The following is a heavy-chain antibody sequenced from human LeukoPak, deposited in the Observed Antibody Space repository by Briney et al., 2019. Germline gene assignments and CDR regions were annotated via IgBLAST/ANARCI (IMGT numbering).Heavy chain of an antibody. V-gene: IGHV1-69*05. CDR2: IIPIFGTA. CDR3: ARRYCSSTSCYFDY. CDR1: GGTFSGYA. J-gene: IGHJ4*02. Sequence: ASVKVSCKASGGTFSGYAISWGRQAPGQGLEWMGGIIPIFGTANYAQKFQGRVTITTDESTSTAYMELSSLRSEDTAVYYCARRYCSSTSCYFDYWGQGTLVTVSS. D-gene: IGHD2-2*01.